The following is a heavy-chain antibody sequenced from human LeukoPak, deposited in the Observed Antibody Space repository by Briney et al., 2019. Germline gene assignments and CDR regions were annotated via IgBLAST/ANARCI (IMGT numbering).Heavy chain of an antibody. J-gene: IGHJ6*03. CDR2: MNPNSGNT. CDR1: GDTSSIYA. V-gene: IGHV1-8*02. D-gene: IGHD2-2*01. Sequence: ASVKVSCKASGDTSSIYAINWVRQATGQGLEWMGWMNPNSGNTGYAQKFQGRVTMTRNTSISTAYMELSSLRSEDTAVYYCARASLSTDYYYMDVWGKGTTVTISS. CDR3: ARASLSTDYYYMDV.